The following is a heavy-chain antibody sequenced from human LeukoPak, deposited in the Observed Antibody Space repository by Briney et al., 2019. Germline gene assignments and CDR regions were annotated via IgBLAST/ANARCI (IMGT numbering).Heavy chain of an antibody. CDR1: GFTFSAFG. Sequence: PGGSLRLSCAAAGFTFSAFGMHWVRQAPGKGLEWVASVRFTGNGKYYLDSVKGRFSISRDNSKNTLYLEMTSLRPEDTAVYFCAKFQGPNLALAGPLGSWGQGTLVTVSS. CDR3: AKFQGPNLALAGPLGS. D-gene: IGHD6-19*01. CDR2: VRFTGNGK. V-gene: IGHV3-30*02. J-gene: IGHJ5*02.